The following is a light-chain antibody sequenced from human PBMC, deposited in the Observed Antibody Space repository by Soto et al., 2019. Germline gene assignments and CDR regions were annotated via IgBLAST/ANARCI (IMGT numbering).Light chain of an antibody. CDR2: DAS. CDR3: QQYGSSPRG. V-gene: IGKV3-11*01. J-gene: IGKJ1*01. CDR1: QSVSSY. Sequence: EIVLTQSPATLSLSPGERATLSCRASQSVSSYLAWYQQKPGQAPRLLIYDASNRATGIPARFSGSGSGTDFTLTISSLEPEDFAVYYCQQYGSSPRGFGQGTKVDIK.